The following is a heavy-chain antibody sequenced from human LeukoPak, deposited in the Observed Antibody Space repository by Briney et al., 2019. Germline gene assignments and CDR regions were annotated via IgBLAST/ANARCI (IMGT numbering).Heavy chain of an antibody. D-gene: IGHD3-22*01. Sequence: GGSLRLSCAASGFTFSSYWMSWVRQAPGKGLEWVANIKQDGSEKYYVDSVKGRFTISRDNAKSSLYLQMNSLRAEDTAVYYCAREYPERYYYDSSPWYYYYGMDVWGQGTTVTVSS. J-gene: IGHJ6*02. CDR1: GFTFSSYW. CDR3: AREYPERYYYDSSPWYYYYGMDV. CDR2: IKQDGSEK. V-gene: IGHV3-7*01.